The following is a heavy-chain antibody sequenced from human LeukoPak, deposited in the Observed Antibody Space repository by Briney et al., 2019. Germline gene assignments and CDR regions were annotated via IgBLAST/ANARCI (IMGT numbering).Heavy chain of an antibody. CDR1: GYTFTSYG. Sequence: ASVKVSCKASGYTFTSYGISWVRPAPGQGLEWMGWISAYNGNTNYAQKLQGRVTMTTDTSTSTAYMELRSLRSDDTAVYYCARASGYDFWSGYPPFDYWGQGTLVTVSS. CDR3: ARASGYDFWSGYPPFDY. J-gene: IGHJ4*02. V-gene: IGHV1-18*01. D-gene: IGHD3-3*01. CDR2: ISAYNGNT.